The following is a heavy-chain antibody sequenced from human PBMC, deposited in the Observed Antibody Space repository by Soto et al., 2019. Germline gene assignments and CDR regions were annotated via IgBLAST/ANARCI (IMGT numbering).Heavy chain of an antibody. CDR3: ARSHSFDGSIYHYYFDF. CDR2: IYASRAT. V-gene: IGHV4-59*01. Sequence: SETLSLTCAVSGGSIGSFYWSGILQSPGGPLEWIGYIYASRATTYNPSLESRVSMSVDIPNNEFSLDMTSVTAADTAVYYCARSHSFDGSIYHYYFDFWGQGTLVTVSS. J-gene: IGHJ4*02. D-gene: IGHD3-3*02. CDR1: GGSIGSFY.